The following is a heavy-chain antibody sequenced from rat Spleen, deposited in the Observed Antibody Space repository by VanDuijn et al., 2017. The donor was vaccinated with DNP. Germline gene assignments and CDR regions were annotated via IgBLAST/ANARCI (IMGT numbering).Heavy chain of an antibody. Sequence: EVQLVESGGDLVQPGRSMKLSCGASGLTFSNADMAWVRQAPTRGLEWVASLSSSGDNTYYRYSVKGRFPISRENAKSVLFLEMGSLRPEDTATYYCARHDYDRPNDFYGMDVWGQGTSVIVSS. J-gene: IGHJ4*01. CDR3: ARHDYDRPNDFYGMDV. D-gene: IGHD1-12*01. CDR1: GLTFSNAD. V-gene: IGHV5-25*01. CDR2: LSSSGDNT.